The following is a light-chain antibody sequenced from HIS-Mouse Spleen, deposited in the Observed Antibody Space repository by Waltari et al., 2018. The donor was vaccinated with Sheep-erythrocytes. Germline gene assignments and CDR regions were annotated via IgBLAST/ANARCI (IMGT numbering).Light chain of an antibody. Sequence: QSVLTQPPSVSAAPGQKVTISCSGSSPNIGNNYVSWDQQLPGTAPKLLIYDNNKRPSGIPDRFSGSKSGTSATLGITGLQTGDEADYYCGTWDSSLSAGVFGGGTKLTVL. V-gene: IGLV1-51*01. J-gene: IGLJ2*01. CDR1: SPNIGNNY. CDR2: DNN. CDR3: GTWDSSLSAGV.